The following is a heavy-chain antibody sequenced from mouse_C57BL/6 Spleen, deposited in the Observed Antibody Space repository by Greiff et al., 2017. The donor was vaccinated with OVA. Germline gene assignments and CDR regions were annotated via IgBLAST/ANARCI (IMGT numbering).Heavy chain of an antibody. CDR1: GYSITSGYY. J-gene: IGHJ2*01. V-gene: IGHV3-6*01. Sequence: EVKLQESGPGLVKPSQSLSLTCSVTGYSITSGYYWNWIRQFPGNKLEWMGYISYDGSNNYNPSLKNRISITRDTSKNQFFLKLNSVTTEDTATYYCARARGYDYGASYYWGQGTTLTVSS. D-gene: IGHD2-4*01. CDR2: ISYDGSN. CDR3: ARARGYDYGASYY.